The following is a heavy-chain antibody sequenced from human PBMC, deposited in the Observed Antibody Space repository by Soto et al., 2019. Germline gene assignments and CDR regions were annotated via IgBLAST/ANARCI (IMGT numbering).Heavy chain of an antibody. V-gene: IGHV3-73*01. CDR3: TIHLDGYFDY. J-gene: IGHJ4*02. CDR2: IRSKANTYAT. CDR1: GFTFTGYN. Sequence: EVQLVESGGGLVQPGGSLKLSCAASGFTFTGYNMHWVRQASGKGLEWVGRIRSKANTYATAYAASVKGRFTISRDDSKNTAYLQMNSLQIEDTAVYYCTIHLDGYFDYWGQGTLVTVSS.